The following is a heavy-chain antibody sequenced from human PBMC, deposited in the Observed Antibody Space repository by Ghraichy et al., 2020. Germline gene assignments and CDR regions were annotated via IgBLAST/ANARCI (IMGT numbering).Heavy chain of an antibody. V-gene: IGHV1-8*01. D-gene: IGHD6-13*01. J-gene: IGHJ5*02. CDR1: GYTFTSYD. CDR3: ARGTGGSSWFRGHRAHFDP. Sequence: ASVKVSCKASGYTFTSYDINWVRQATGQGLEWMGWMNPNSGNTGYAQKFQGRVTMTRNTSISTAYMELSSLRSEDTAVYYCARGTGGSSWFRGHRAHFDPWGQGTLVTVSS. CDR2: MNPNSGNT.